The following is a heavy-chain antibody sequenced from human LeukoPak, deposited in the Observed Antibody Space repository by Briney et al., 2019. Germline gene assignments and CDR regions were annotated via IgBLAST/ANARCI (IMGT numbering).Heavy chain of an antibody. V-gene: IGHV3-21*03. Sequence: GGSLRLSCAASGFTFSSYSMNWVRQAPGKGLEWVSSITSSSSYIYYADSVKGRFTISRDNAKNSLYLQMNSLKTEDTAVYYCTRDQTPYYWGQGTLVTVSS. J-gene: IGHJ4*02. CDR3: TRDQTPYY. CDR1: GFTFSSYS. CDR2: ITSSSSYI.